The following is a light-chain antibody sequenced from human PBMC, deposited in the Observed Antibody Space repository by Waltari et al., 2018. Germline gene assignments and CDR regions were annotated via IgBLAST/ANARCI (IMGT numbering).Light chain of an antibody. CDR1: QSVTS. V-gene: IGKV3-15*01. CDR2: GAS. J-gene: IGKJ2*01. CDR3: QQYGGSPPMYT. Sequence: EIVMTQSPATLSVSPGEGATLSCRASQSVTSLAWYQQKPGQAPRLLIYGASTRATGIPARFSGSGSGTEFTLTISSLQSEDLAVYYCQQYGGSPPMYTFGQGTKLEIK.